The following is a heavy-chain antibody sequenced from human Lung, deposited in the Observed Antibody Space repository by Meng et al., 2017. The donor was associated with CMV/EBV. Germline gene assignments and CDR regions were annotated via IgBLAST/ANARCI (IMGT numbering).Heavy chain of an antibody. D-gene: IGHD3-10*01. Sequence: VQMQESGPGLVKPSQTLSCTCTVSGGSISSGGYYWSWIRQHPGKGLEWIGYIHSSGSTYYHPSLRSRLTISVDTSKNQFSLKLSSVTAADTAVYYCARASYGSGSPLGESWFDPWGQGTLVTVSS. J-gene: IGHJ5*02. CDR1: GGSISSGGYY. V-gene: IGHV4-31*03. CDR2: IHSSGST. CDR3: ARASYGSGSPLGESWFDP.